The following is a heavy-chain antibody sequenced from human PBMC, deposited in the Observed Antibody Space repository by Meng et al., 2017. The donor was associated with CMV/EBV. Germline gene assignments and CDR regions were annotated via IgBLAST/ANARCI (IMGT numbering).Heavy chain of an antibody. D-gene: IGHD3-10*01. Sequence: AQVQGSGSGLAKPSQTLSLTCTVSGGSIRSGSYYWSWIRQPAGKGLEWIGRIYTSGSTNYNPSLKSRVTISVDTSKNQFSLKLSSVTAADTAVYYCASVQGLGVSWGQGTLVTVSS. CDR1: GGSIRSGSYY. CDR2: IYTSGST. V-gene: IGHV4-61*02. CDR3: ASVQGLGVS. J-gene: IGHJ4*02.